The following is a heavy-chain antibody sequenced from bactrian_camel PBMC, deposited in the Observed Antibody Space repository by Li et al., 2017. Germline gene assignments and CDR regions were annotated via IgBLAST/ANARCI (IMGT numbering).Heavy chain of an antibody. V-gene: IGHV3S10*01. CDR3: AAGRPYSGTGCWNINYSY. D-gene: IGHD2*01. CDR1: GFSFSDYY. Sequence: VQLVESGGGLVQPGGSLRLSCVGSGFSFSDYYMSWVRQAPGNPPEGVALVDLDGTTNSADSVKGRFTVSKDNAKNTVNLQMNSLKPEDIAMYYCAAGRPYSGTGCWNINYSYWGQGTQVTVS. CDR2: VDLDGTT. J-gene: IGHJ4*01.